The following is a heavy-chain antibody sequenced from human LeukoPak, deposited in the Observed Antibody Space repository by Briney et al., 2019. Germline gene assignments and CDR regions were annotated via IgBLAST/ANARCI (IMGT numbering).Heavy chain of an antibody. CDR1: GYTFTGYY. CDR3: ARSSGELPAPNIDY. V-gene: IGHV1-2*02. D-gene: IGHD1-26*01. CDR2: VNPNSGDT. Sequence: ASVKVSCKASGYTFTGYYLHWVRQAPGQGLEWMGCVNPNSGDTNYAQKFQGSVTMTRDTSISTVYMELSRLRSDDTAVYYCARSSGELPAPNIDYWGQGTLVTVSS. J-gene: IGHJ4*02.